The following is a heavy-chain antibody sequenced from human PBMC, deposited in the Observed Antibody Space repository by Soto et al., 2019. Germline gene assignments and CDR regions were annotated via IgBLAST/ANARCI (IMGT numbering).Heavy chain of an antibody. CDR1: SGSISSYY. CDR3: ARWIGGYCSSPGCYSFDN. CDR2: ISYVGST. Sequence: PSEPLSLTCTVSSGSISSYYWSWIRQPPGKGLEWIGYISYVGSTYYNPSLKNRVTISVDTSKDQFSLKVNSVTAADTAVYFCARWIGGYCSSPGCYSFDNWGQGTLVTVSS. D-gene: IGHD2-2*02. J-gene: IGHJ4*02. V-gene: IGHV4-59*01.